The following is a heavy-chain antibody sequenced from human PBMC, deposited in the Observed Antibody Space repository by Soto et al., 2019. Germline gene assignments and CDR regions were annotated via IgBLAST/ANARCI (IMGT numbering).Heavy chain of an antibody. J-gene: IGHJ6*02. CDR3: ARENPAAGQSYGMDV. CDR2: INPNSGGT. Sequence: SVKVSCTASGYTFTGYYMHWVRQAPGQGLEWMGWINPNSGGTNYAQKFQGWVTMTRDTSISTDYMELSRLRSDDTAVYYCARENPAAGQSYGMDVWGQGTTVTVSS. CDR1: GYTFTGYY. D-gene: IGHD6-13*01. V-gene: IGHV1-2*04.